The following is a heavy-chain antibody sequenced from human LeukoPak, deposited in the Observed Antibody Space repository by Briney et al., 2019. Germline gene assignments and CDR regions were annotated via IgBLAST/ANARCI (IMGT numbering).Heavy chain of an antibody. CDR1: GGSISSYY. J-gene: IGHJ3*02. CDR2: IDYSGST. D-gene: IGHD1-26*01. CDR3: ARGISYSGNRIDAFDI. Sequence: SETLSLTCTVSGGSISSYYWSWIRQPPGKGLEWIGYIDYSGSTNYNPSLKSRVTISVDTSKNQFSLKLSSVTAADTAVYYCARGISYSGNRIDAFDIWGQGTMVTVSS. V-gene: IGHV4-59*01.